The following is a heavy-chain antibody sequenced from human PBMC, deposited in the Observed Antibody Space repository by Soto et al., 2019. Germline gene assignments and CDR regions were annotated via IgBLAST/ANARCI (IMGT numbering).Heavy chain of an antibody. V-gene: IGHV4-4*02. J-gene: IGHJ4*02. CDR3: ARGGFGQWLVYYFDY. D-gene: IGHD6-19*01. CDR2: IYHSGST. Sequence: QVQLQESGPGLVKPSGTLSLTCAVSGGSISSSNWWSWVRQPPGKGLEWIGEIYHSGSTNYNPSLYSRVTISLDKSKNQFSLKLSSVTAAEMAVYYCARGGFGQWLVYYFDYWGQGTLVTVSS. CDR1: GGSISSSNW.